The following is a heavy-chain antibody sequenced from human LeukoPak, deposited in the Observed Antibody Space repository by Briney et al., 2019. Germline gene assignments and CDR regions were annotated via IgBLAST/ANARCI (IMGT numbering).Heavy chain of an antibody. CDR2: IWYDGSNK. CDR3: ARGWDIVVVPAAMRRVAEGYFDY. D-gene: IGHD2-2*01. V-gene: IGHV3-33*01. CDR1: GFTFSSYG. J-gene: IGHJ4*02. Sequence: GRSLRLSCAASGFTFSSYGMHWVRQAPGKGLEGVAVIWYDGSNKYYADSVKGRFTISRDNSKNTLYLQMNSLRAEDTAVYYCARGWDIVVVPAAMRRVAEGYFDYWGQGTLVTVSS.